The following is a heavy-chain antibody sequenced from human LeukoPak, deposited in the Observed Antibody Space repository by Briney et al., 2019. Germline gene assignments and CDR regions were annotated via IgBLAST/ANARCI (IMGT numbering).Heavy chain of an antibody. Sequence: PSETLSLTCAVYGGSFSDYYWNWIRQPPGKGLEWIGEINHSGSTNYNPSLKSRVTISVDTSKNQFSLKLSPVTAADTAVYFCAKTPTAFGRGGYYFDSWGQGTLVTVSS. V-gene: IGHV4-34*01. CDR3: AKTPTAFGRGGYYFDS. J-gene: IGHJ4*02. CDR2: INHSGST. CDR1: GGSFSDYY. D-gene: IGHD3-10*01.